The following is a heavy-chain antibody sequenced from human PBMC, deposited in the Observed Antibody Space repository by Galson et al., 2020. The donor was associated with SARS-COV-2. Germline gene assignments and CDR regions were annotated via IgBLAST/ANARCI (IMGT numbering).Heavy chain of an antibody. CDR3: AIAKLRFFDWLSD. J-gene: IGHJ4*02. CDR1: GYTFTGHY. CDR2: INPNSGDT. D-gene: IGHD3-9*01. V-gene: IGHV1-2*02. Sequence: GESLKISCKVSGYTFTGHYIHWVRQAPGQGLEWMGWINPNSGDTDYTQNFQGRVTMTRDTSTSTAYMEMSMLRSDDSAVYYCAIAKLRFFDWLSDWGQGTQVTVSS.